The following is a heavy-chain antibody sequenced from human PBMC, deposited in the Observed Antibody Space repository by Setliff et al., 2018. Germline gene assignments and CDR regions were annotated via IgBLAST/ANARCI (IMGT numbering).Heavy chain of an antibody. V-gene: IGHV4-38-2*02. CDR3: ARHVGGAGGLDY. CDR1: GYSISSGYI. Sequence: SETLSLTCTVSGYSISSGYIWGWIRQSPGKGLEWVGNIGHTGSINYNPSLKSRLTISRDTSKNQVSLKLNSVTATDTAVYYCARHVGGAGGLDYWGQGTLVTVSS. J-gene: IGHJ4*02. CDR2: IGHTGSI. D-gene: IGHD1-26*01.